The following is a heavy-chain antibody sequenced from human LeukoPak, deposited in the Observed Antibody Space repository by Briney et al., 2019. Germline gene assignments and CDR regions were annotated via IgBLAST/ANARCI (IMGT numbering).Heavy chain of an antibody. CDR3: ASHKGRFLEWLTITEVSWFDP. CDR1: GGSISSSSYY. CDR2: IYYSGST. J-gene: IGHJ5*02. Sequence: PSETLSLTCTVSGGSISSSSYYWGWIRQPPGKGLEWIGSIYYSGSTYYNPSLKSRVTISVDTSKNQFSLKLSSVTAADTAVYYCASHKGRFLEWLTITEVSWFDPWGQGTLVTVSS. D-gene: IGHD3-3*01. V-gene: IGHV4-39*01.